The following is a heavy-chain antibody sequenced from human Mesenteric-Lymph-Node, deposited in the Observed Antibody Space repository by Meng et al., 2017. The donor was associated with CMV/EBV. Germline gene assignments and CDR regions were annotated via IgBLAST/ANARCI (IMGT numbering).Heavy chain of an antibody. V-gene: IGHV3-48*03. Sequence: GESLKISCAASGFTFSSYEMNWVRQAPGKGLEWVSSISSSGSTIYYADSVKGRFTISRDNAKNSLYLQMNSLRAEDTAVYYCATTGGSGSYYNLYYYGMDVWGQGTTVTVSS. CDR2: ISSSGSTI. CDR1: GFTFSSYE. D-gene: IGHD3-10*01. J-gene: IGHJ6*02. CDR3: ATTGGSGSYYNLYYYGMDV.